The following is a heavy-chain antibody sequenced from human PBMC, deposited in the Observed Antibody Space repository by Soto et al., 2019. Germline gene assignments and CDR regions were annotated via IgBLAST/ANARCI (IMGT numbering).Heavy chain of an antibody. D-gene: IGHD2-2*01. V-gene: IGHV1-18*04. CDR1: GYSFTSYW. Sequence: PGESLQISCKGSGYSFTSYWISWVRQAPGQGLEWMGGIIPIFGNTNYAQKLQGRVTMTTDTSTSTAYMELRSLRSDDTAVYYCARESCSSTSCGWFDPWGQGTLVTVSS. CDR3: ARESCSSTSCGWFDP. J-gene: IGHJ5*02. CDR2: IIPIFGNT.